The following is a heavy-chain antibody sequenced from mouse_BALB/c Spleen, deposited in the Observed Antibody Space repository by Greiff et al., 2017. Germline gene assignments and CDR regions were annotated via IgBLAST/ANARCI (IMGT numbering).Heavy chain of an antibody. V-gene: IGHV1-80*01. CDR3: ARKGFIYYDYEFAY. CDR2: IYPGDGDT. D-gene: IGHD2-4*01. J-gene: IGHJ3*01. CDR1: GYAFSSYW. Sequence: VQLQQSGAELVRPGSSVKISCKASGYAFSSYWMNWVKQRPGQGLEWIGQIYPGDGDTNYNGKFKGKATLTADKSSSTAYMQLSSLTSEDSAVYFCARKGFIYYDYEFAYWGQGTLVTVSA.